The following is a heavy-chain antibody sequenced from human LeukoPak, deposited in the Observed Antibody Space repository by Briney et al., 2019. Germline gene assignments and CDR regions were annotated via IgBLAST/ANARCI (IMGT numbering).Heavy chain of an antibody. CDR3: ARRKWLVDTTGYYFDY. CDR1: RYSFTSYW. J-gene: IGHJ4*02. CDR2: FYPGDSHT. D-gene: IGHD6-19*01. V-gene: IGHV5-51*01. Sequence: GESLKISCKGSRYSFTSYWIRWVRQMPGKGLEWMGIFYPGDSHTRYSPSFQGQVTISADKSISTAYLQWSSLKASDTAMYYCARRKWLVDTTGYYFDYWGQGTLVTVSS.